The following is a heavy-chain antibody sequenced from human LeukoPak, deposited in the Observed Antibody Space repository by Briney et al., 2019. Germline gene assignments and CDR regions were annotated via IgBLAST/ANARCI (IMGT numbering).Heavy chain of an antibody. Sequence: GGSLRLSCAASGFTFNSYGMSWVRQAPGKGLEWVSAISGSGGSTYYADSVKGRFTISRDNPKNTLYLQMNSLRAEDTAVYYCAKGVLPKEGYFDYWGQGTLVTVSS. J-gene: IGHJ4*02. CDR3: AKGVLPKEGYFDY. D-gene: IGHD4/OR15-4a*01. CDR2: ISGSGGST. CDR1: GFTFNSYG. V-gene: IGHV3-23*01.